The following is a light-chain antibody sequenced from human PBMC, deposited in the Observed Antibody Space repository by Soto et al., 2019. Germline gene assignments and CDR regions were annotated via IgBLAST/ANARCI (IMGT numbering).Light chain of an antibody. CDR1: QNVSNSY. J-gene: IGKJ1*01. CDR2: GAS. CDR3: QQYGGSPWT. Sequence: EIVLTQSPGTLSLSPGERATLSCRASQNVSNSYLAWYQQKPGQAPRLLIYGASSRATCIPDRFSGSGSGTDFALTISRLEPEDFAVYHCQQYGGSPWTFGQGTKV. V-gene: IGKV3-20*01.